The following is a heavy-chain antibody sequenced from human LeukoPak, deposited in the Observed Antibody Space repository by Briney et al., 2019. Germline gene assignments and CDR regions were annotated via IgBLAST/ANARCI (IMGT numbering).Heavy chain of an antibody. Sequence: GESLKISCKGSGYSFISYWIGWVRLMPGKGLEWMGITYPSDSETRYSPSFQGQVTISADKSISTAYLQWSSLKASDTAMYYCARQVAVAAWEYWGQGTLVTVSS. D-gene: IGHD6-19*01. CDR1: GYSFISYW. CDR3: ARQVAVAAWEY. V-gene: IGHV5-51*01. CDR2: TYPSDSET. J-gene: IGHJ4*02.